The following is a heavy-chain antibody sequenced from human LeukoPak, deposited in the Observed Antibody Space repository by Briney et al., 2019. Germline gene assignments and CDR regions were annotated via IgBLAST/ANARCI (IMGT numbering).Heavy chain of an antibody. Sequence: PGGSLRLSCAASGFTFSSYWMTWVRQAPGKGLEWVANIKQDGSEKYYVDSVEGRFVLSRDNFKNTVYMQMSSLRAEDTATYYCARDYCRDGNCPFPFLDSWGQGTLVTVSS. CDR1: GFTFSSYW. CDR3: ARDYCRDGNCPFPFLDS. J-gene: IGHJ4*02. CDR2: IKQDGSEK. V-gene: IGHV3-7*03. D-gene: IGHD2-15*01.